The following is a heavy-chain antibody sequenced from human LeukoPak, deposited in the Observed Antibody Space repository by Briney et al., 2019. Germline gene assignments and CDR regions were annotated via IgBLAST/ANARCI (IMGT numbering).Heavy chain of an antibody. CDR1: GGSISSSNW. J-gene: IGHJ4*02. V-gene: IGHV4-4*02. CDR3: ATIFGVVRPMGY. CDR2: IYHSGST. D-gene: IGHD3-3*01. Sequence: SETLSLTCAVSGGSISSSNWWSWVRQPPGKGLEWIGEIYHSGSTNYNPSLKSRVTISVDTSKNQFSLKLSSVTAADTAVYYCATIFGVVRPMGYWGQGTLVTVSS.